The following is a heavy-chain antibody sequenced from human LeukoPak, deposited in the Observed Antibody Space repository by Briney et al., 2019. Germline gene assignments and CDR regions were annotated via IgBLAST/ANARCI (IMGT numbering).Heavy chain of an antibody. V-gene: IGHV4-39*01. D-gene: IGHD6-19*01. CDR1: GFTVSSNY. J-gene: IGHJ4*02. Sequence: GSLRLSCAASGFTVSSNYMSWIRQPPGKGLEWIGSIYYSGSTYFNPSLKSRVTISVDTSKNQFSLRLSSVTAADAAVYYCARLTGSGWYACDYWGQGTLVTVSS. CDR3: ARLTGSGWYACDY. CDR2: IYYSGST.